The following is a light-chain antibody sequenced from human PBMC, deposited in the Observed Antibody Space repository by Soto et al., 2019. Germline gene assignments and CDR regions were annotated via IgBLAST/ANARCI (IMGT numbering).Light chain of an antibody. CDR2: AAS. V-gene: IGKV3-15*01. CDR3: QQYNDWPLT. CDR1: QSVSRN. J-gene: IGKJ4*01. Sequence: EIVMTQSPATLSVSPGERATLSCRASQSVSRNLAWYQQKPGQAPRLLIYAASTRATGIPARFSGSGSGTEFSLTISSLQSEDFAVYYCQQYNDWPLTFGGGTKVEIK.